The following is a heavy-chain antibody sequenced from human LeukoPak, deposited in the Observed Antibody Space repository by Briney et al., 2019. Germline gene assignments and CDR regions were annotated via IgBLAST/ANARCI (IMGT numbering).Heavy chain of an antibody. J-gene: IGHJ3*01. CDR1: GGSISSSNW. V-gene: IGHV4-4*02. CDR2: IYHSGRT. CDR3: ARISSSNWYNERGAFDV. Sequence: PSETLSLTCAVSGGSISSSNWWTWVRQPPGKGLEWIGEIYHSGRTNYNPSLKSRVTISVDTSKNQFSLKLSSVTAADTAVYYCARISSSNWYNERGAFDVWGQGTMVTVSS. D-gene: IGHD6-13*01.